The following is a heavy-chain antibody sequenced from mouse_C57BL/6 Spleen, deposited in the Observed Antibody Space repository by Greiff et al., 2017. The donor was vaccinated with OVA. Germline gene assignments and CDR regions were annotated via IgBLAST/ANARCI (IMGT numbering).Heavy chain of an antibody. CDR2: IDPSDSET. CDR3: ASDYDGAWFAY. D-gene: IGHD2-4*01. Sequence: VKLQQPGAELVRPGSSVKLSRKASGYTFTSYWMHWVKQRPIQGLEWIGNIDPSDSETHYNQKFKDKATLTVDKSSSTAYMQLSSLTSEDSAVYYCASDYDGAWFAYWGQGTLVTVSA. V-gene: IGHV1-52*01. J-gene: IGHJ3*01. CDR1: GYTFTSYW.